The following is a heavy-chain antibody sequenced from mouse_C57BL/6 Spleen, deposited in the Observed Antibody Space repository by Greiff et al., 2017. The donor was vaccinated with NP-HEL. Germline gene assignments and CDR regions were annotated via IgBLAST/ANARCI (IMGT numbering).Heavy chain of an antibody. D-gene: IGHD2-10*02. CDR2: INPSTGGT. V-gene: IGHV1-42*01. CDR1: GYSFTGYY. Sequence: EVKLQQSGPELVKPGASVKISCKASGYSFTGYYMNWVKQSPEKSLEWIGEINPSTGGTTYNQKFKAKATLTVDKSSSTAYMQLKSLTSEDSAVYYCARKYDLYYFDYWGQGTTLTVSS. CDR3: ARKYDLYYFDY. J-gene: IGHJ2*01.